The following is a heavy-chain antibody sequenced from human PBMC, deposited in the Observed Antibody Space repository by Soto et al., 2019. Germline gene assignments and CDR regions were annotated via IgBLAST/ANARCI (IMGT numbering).Heavy chain of an antibody. CDR2: ISGSGGST. D-gene: IGHD3-10*01. CDR1: GFTFSSYA. Sequence: GGSLRLSCAASGFTFSSYAMSWVRQAPGKGLEWVSAISGSGGSTYYADSVKGRFTISRDNSKNTLYLQMNSLRAEDTAVYYCARRHGSGSTYGMDVWGQGTTVTVSS. J-gene: IGHJ6*02. CDR3: ARRHGSGSTYGMDV. V-gene: IGHV3-23*01.